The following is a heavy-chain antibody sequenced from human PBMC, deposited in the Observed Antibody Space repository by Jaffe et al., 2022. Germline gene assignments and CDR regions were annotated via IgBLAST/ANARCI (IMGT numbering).Heavy chain of an antibody. D-gene: IGHD4-17*01. CDR3: ARDLPTVTEYYFDL. J-gene: IGHJ4*02. CDR1: GFSFSSYW. CDR2: INSDGSST. V-gene: IGHV3-74*01. Sequence: EVQLVESGGGLVQPGGSLRLSCAASGFSFSSYWMHWVRQAPGKGLVWVSRINSDGSSTNYADSVKDRFTISRDNAKNTLYLQMNSLRAEDTAVYYCARDLPTVTEYYFDLWGQGTLVTVSS.